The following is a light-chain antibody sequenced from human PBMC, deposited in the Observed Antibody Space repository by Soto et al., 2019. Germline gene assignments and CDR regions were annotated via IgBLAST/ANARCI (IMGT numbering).Light chain of an antibody. CDR1: QSVSSN. Sequence: EIVMTQSPVTLSVSPGERATLSCRASQSVSSNLAWYQQKPGQAPSLLIYGAFTRATGIPARFSGSGSGTEFTLTISSLQSEDFAVYYCQQYNKWPPWTFGQGTKVDIK. V-gene: IGKV3-15*01. CDR3: QQYNKWPPWT. CDR2: GAF. J-gene: IGKJ1*01.